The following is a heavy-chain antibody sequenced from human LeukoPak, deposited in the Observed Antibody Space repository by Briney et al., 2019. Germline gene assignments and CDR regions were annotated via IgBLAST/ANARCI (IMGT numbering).Heavy chain of an antibody. CDR1: GGTFSSYA. CDR2: IIPIFGTA. Sequence: GSSVKVSCKASGGTFSSYAINWVRQAPGQGLEWMGRIIPIFGTANYAQKFQGRVTITTDESTSTAYMELSSLRSEDTAVYYCARDIAVAGIDYWGQGTLVTVPS. D-gene: IGHD6-19*01. V-gene: IGHV1-69*05. CDR3: ARDIAVAGIDY. J-gene: IGHJ4*02.